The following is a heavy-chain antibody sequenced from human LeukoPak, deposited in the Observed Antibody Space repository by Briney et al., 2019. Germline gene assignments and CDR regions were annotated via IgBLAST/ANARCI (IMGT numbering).Heavy chain of an antibody. Sequence: SETLSLTCTVSGYSISSGYFWGWIRQPPGKGLEWIGSMYHGGSTNYNPSLKSRVTISVDTSKNQFSLKLSSVTAADTAVYYCARGAAAGMSLDYWGQGTLVTVSS. CDR3: ARGAAAGMSLDY. D-gene: IGHD6-13*01. CDR1: GYSISSGYF. CDR2: MYHGGST. V-gene: IGHV4-38-2*02. J-gene: IGHJ4*02.